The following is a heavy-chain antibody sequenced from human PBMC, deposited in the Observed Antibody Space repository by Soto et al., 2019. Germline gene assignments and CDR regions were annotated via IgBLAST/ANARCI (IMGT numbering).Heavy chain of an antibody. Sequence: GGSLRLSCAASGFTFSSYGMHWVRQAPGKGLEWVAVISYDGSNKYYADSVKGRFTISRDNSKNTLYLQMNSLRAEDTAVYYCAKLRPLPHGSDAFDIWGQGTMVTVSS. D-gene: IGHD3-10*01. CDR2: ISYDGSNK. CDR1: GFTFSSYG. CDR3: AKLRPLPHGSDAFDI. J-gene: IGHJ3*02. V-gene: IGHV3-30*18.